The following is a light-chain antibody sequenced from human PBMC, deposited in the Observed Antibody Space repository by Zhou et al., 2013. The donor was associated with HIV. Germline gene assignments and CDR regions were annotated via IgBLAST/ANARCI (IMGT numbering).Light chain of an antibody. Sequence: EIVLTQSPGTLSLSPGERATLSCRASQSVSSYLAWYQQKPGQAPRLLIHDASNRATGIPARFSGSGSGTDFTLTISSLEPEDFAVYYCQQRISWPITFGQGTRLEI. V-gene: IGKV3-11*01. CDR1: QSVSSY. CDR3: QQRISWPIT. J-gene: IGKJ5*01. CDR2: DAS.